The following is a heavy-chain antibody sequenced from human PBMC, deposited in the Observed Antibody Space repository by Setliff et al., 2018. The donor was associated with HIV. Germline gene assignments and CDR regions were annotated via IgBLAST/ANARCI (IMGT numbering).Heavy chain of an antibody. CDR1: GGSFSGYY. V-gene: IGHV4-34*01. J-gene: IGHJ4*02. CDR2: IDHRGST. D-gene: IGHD6-19*01. Sequence: SETLSLTCAVYGGSFSGYYWSWIRQPPGKGLEWIGEIDHRGSTNYNPSLKSRVTISVDTSKNQFSLKLSSVTAADTAVYYCAREGSGFLDYWGQGTLVTVSS. CDR3: AREGSGFLDY.